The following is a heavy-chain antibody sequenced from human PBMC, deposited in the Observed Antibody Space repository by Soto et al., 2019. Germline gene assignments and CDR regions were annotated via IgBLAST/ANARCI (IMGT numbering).Heavy chain of an antibody. CDR3: ARNLYNTGSFDH. V-gene: IGHV1-8*02. J-gene: IGHJ4*02. Sequence: QVQLVQSGAEVKKPGASVKVSCKASGYTFTNYDINWVRQATGQGLEWVGWMTPNSGDTGYAQNFQGRVTMTRDTPRSTPYLELSSLTSEDTAVYYCARNLYNTGSFDHCGQGTLVTVSS. CDR1: GYTFTNYD. D-gene: IGHD3-10*01. CDR2: MTPNSGDT.